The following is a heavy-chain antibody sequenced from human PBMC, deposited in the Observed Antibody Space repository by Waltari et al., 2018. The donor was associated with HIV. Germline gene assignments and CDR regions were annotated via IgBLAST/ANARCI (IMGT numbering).Heavy chain of an antibody. Sequence: QVQLQESGPGLVKPSGTLSLTCAVPGGSISSSNWRSWVRQPPGKGLEWIGEIYHSGSTNYNPSLKSRVTISVDKSKNQFSLKLSSVTAADTAVYYCARDRGRIVVVPAASAGGFDPWGQGTLVTVSS. CDR1: GGSISSSNW. V-gene: IGHV4-4*02. J-gene: IGHJ5*02. D-gene: IGHD2-2*01. CDR2: IYHSGST. CDR3: ARDRGRIVVVPAASAGGFDP.